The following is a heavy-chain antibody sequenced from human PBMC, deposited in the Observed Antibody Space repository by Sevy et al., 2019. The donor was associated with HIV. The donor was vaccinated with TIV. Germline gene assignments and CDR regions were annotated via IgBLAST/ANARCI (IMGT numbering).Heavy chain of an antibody. CDR3: ARHTVTRIRGAFDF. J-gene: IGHJ3*01. CDR1: GFSFSSYA. Sequence: GGSLRLSCAASGFSFSSYAMNWVRLAPGKGLEWVSSISSTPGYIYYADSVKGRFTISRDNAKNSLYLQMNSLRAEDTAVYYCARHTVTRIRGAFDFWGQGTMVTVSS. D-gene: IGHD4-17*01. V-gene: IGHV3-21*01. CDR2: ISSTPGYI.